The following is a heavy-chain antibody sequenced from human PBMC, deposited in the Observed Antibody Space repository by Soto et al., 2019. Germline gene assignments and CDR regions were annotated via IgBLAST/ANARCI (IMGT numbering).Heavy chain of an antibody. V-gene: IGHV3-66*01. Sequence: EAHLVESGGGLVQPGGSLRLSCSASGFTVSSSYWSWVRQAPGKGLEWVSVIYSGSGPYCADSVKGRFTFSRDNSKNTLYRQMDNLRAEDTAVYYCARGISTSCYLNWGQGTLVTLSS. J-gene: IGHJ4*02. D-gene: IGHD2-2*01. CDR1: GFTVSSSY. CDR3: ARGISTSCYLN. CDR2: IYSGSGP.